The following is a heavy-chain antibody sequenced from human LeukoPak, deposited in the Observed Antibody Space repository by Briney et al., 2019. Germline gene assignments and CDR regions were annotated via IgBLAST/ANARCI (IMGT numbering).Heavy chain of an antibody. CDR2: IYYSGST. CDR1: GGSISSGGYY. Sequence: SETLSLTCIVSGGSISSGGYYWSWIRQHPGKGLEWIGYIYYSGSTYYNPSLKSRVTISVDTSKNQFSLKLSSVTAADTAVYYCARCGEGDYGIDYWGQGTLVTVSS. CDR3: ARCGEGDYGIDY. V-gene: IGHV4-31*03. D-gene: IGHD4-17*01. J-gene: IGHJ4*02.